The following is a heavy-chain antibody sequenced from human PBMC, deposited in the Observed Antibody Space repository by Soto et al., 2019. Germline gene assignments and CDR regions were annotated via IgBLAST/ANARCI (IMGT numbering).Heavy chain of an antibody. V-gene: IGHV1-8*01. D-gene: IGHD3-9*01. CDR3: ARMIKYYDILTGYSDYGMDF. CDR1: GYTFTSYD. J-gene: IGHJ6*02. CDR2: MNPNNGNT. Sequence: ASVKVSCKVSGYTFTSYDINWVRQATGQGLEWMGWMNPNNGNTGYAQKFQGRVTMTRNTSISTAYMELSSLRSEDTAVYYCARMIKYYDILTGYSDYGMDFWGQGTTVTVSS.